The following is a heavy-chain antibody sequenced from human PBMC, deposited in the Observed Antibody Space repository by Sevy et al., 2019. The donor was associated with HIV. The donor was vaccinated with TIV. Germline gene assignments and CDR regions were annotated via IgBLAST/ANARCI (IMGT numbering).Heavy chain of an antibody. CDR1: GFTFSAYA. V-gene: IGHV3-23*01. CDR3: ATLRGGLYGSGYFEN. D-gene: IGHD3-10*01. CDR2: ISSSGGST. J-gene: IGHJ1*01. Sequence: GGSLRLSCAASGFTFSAYAMSWVRQAPGKGLEWVSCISSSGGSTYYADSVKGRFSISRDTSKNTPYLQMNSLRAEDTAVYYCATLRGGLYGSGYFENWGQGTQVTVSS.